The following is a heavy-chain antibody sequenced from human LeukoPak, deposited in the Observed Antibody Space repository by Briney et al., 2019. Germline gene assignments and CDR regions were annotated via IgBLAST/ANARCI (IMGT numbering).Heavy chain of an antibody. CDR2: INHSGST. J-gene: IGHJ6*03. V-gene: IGHV4-34*01. D-gene: IGHD3-22*01. CDR1: GGSFSGYY. Sequence: PSETLSLTCAVYGGSFSGYYWSWIRQPPGKGLEWIGEINHSGSTNYNPSLKSRVTISVDTSKNQFSLKLSSVTAADTAVYYCARSSEGRYYYDSSGYSYYYYYMDVWGKGTTVTISS. CDR3: ARSSEGRYYYDSSGYSYYYYYMDV.